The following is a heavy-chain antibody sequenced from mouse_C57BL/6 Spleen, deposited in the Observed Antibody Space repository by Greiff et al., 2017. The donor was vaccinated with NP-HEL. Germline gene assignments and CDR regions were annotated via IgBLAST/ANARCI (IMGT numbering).Heavy chain of an antibody. CDR1: GYTFTDYN. CDR2: INPNNGGT. Sequence: EVQLQQSGPELVKPGASVKMSCKASGYTFTDYNMHWVKQSHGKSLEWIGYINPNNGGTSYNQKFTGTATLTVPKSSSTAYMELRSLTSEEAAVEYCARRHTAARDLFAYWGQGTLVTVSA. V-gene: IGHV1-22*01. CDR3: ARRHTAARDLFAY. D-gene: IGHD6-1*01. J-gene: IGHJ3*01.